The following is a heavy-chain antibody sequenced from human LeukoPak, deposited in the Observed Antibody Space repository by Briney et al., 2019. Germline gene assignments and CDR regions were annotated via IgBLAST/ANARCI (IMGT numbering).Heavy chain of an antibody. CDR2: VYHSGST. V-gene: IGHV4-38-2*02. CDR1: GFSFSSAYY. D-gene: IGHD6-25*01. Sequence: SEILSLTCTVSGFSFSSAYYWGWIRQPPGKGLEWIGNVYHSGSTYFNPSLKSRVTISVDTSQNQFSLKLSAVTAADTAVYYCARDLSGSMDVWGKGTTVTVSS. J-gene: IGHJ6*03. CDR3: ARDLSGSMDV.